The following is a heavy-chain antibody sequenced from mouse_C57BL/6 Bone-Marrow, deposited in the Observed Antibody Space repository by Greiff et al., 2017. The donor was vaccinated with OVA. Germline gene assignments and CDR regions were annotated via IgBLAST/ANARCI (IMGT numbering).Heavy chain of an antibody. Sequence: VQLQQSGAELVRPGASVKLSCKASGYTFTDYYINWVKQRPGQGLEWIARIYPGSGNTYYNEKFKGKATLTAEKSSSTAYMQLSSLTSEDSAVYFCATPIYYDYAWFAYWGQGTLVTVSA. CDR3: ATPIYYDYAWFAY. J-gene: IGHJ3*01. CDR2: IYPGSGNT. D-gene: IGHD2-4*01. CDR1: GYTFTDYY. V-gene: IGHV1-76*01.